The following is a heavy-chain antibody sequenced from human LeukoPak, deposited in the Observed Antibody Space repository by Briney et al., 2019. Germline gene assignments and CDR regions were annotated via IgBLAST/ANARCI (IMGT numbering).Heavy chain of an antibody. CDR1: GGSISSYY. D-gene: IGHD1-20*01. V-gene: IGHV4-59*01. J-gene: IGHJ4*02. CDR3: ARGVRITGTFDY. CDR2: IYYSGST. Sequence: SETLSLTCTVSGGSISSYYWSWIRQPPGKGLEWIGYIYYSGSTNYNPSLKSRVTISVDTSKNQFSLKLSSVTAADTAVYYCARGVRITGTFDYWGQGALVTVSS.